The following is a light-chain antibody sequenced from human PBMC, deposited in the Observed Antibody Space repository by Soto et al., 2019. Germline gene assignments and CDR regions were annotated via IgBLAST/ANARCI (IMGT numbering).Light chain of an antibody. V-gene: IGLV2-8*01. CDR3: SSLAGNSNSLVA. Sequence: QSVLTQPPSASGSPGQAVTISCTVTSIDIGGYIYFSWYQQHPGKAPKLMSYDVNKRPSDVPDRFSGSKSGNTASLTVSGLQAEEEADYYCSSLAGNSNSLVAFGGVPKVTVL. J-gene: IGLJ2*01. CDR2: DVN. CDR1: SIDIGGYIY.